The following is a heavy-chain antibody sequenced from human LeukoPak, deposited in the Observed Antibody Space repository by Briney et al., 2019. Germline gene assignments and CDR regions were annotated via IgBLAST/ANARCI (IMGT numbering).Heavy chain of an antibody. CDR2: ISSSSSYI. Sequence: PGGSLRLSCAASGFTFSSYEMNWVRQPPGKGLEWVSSISSSSSYIYYAASVKGRFTISRDNAKNSLNLQMNSLRAEDTAVYCCARGWEGPLGYFDYWGQGTLVTVSS. V-gene: IGHV3-21*01. CDR3: ARGWEGPLGYFDY. D-gene: IGHD1-26*01. J-gene: IGHJ4*02. CDR1: GFTFSSYE.